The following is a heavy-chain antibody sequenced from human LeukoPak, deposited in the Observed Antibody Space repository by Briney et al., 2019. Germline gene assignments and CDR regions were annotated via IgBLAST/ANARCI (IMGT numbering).Heavy chain of an antibody. J-gene: IGHJ4*02. CDR1: GFTFSSYA. D-gene: IGHD3-22*01. Sequence: GGSLRLSCAASGFTFSSYAMSWVRQAPGKGLEWVSGISGSGDNTYYADSVKGRFTISRDNSKNTLYVQVNSLGTEDTAAYHCAKGSYYDSSGSFYFDYWGQGTLVTVSS. V-gene: IGHV3-23*01. CDR2: ISGSGDNT. CDR3: AKGSYYDSSGSFYFDY.